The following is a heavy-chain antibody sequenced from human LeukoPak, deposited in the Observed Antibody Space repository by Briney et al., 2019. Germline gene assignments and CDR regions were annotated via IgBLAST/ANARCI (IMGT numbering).Heavy chain of an antibody. CDR3: ARGSYSSGWTIDY. CDR2: IYHSGST. J-gene: IGHJ4*02. D-gene: IGHD6-19*01. Sequence: SETLSLTCAVSGGSISSGGYSWSWIRQPPGKGLEWIGYIYHSGSTNYNPSLKSRVTISVDTSKNQFSLKLSSVTAADTAVYYCARGSYSSGWTIDYWGQGTLVTVSS. V-gene: IGHV4-30-2*01. CDR1: GGSISSGGYS.